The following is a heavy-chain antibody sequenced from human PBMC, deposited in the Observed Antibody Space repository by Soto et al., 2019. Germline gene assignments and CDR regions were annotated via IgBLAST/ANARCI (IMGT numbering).Heavy chain of an antibody. CDR1: GDSVSSNSAA. Sequence: PSQTLSLTCAISGDSVSSNSAAWNWIRQSPSRGLEWLGRTYYRSKWYNDYAVSVKSRITINPDTSKNQFSLQLNSVTPEDTAVYYCARDRSIAVAGNNWFDPWGQGTLVTVSS. D-gene: IGHD6-19*01. CDR3: ARDRSIAVAGNNWFDP. V-gene: IGHV6-1*01. CDR2: TYYRSKWYN. J-gene: IGHJ5*02.